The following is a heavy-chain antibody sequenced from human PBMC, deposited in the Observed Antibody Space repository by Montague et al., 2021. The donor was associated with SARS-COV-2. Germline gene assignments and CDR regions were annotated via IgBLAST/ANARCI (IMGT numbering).Heavy chain of an antibody. V-gene: IGHV6-1*01. D-gene: IGHD6-19*01. J-gene: IGHJ4*02. CDR2: TYYRSKWYS. Sequence: CAISGDSVAGHSVAWGWNRQSPSRGLEWLGRTYYRSKWYSDYAPSVRGRLTVNPDASKNEFSLELNYVTPGDTAVYYCVRYSGWFYFDFWGQGTLVTVSS. CDR3: VRYSGWFYFDF. CDR1: GDSVAGHSVA.